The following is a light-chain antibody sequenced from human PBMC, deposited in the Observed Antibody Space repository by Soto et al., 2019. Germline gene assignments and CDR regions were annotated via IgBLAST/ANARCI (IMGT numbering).Light chain of an antibody. CDR1: SXXXGGYNY. J-gene: IGLJ2*01. Sequence: QSALTQPASVSGSPGQSITISCTGTSXXXGGYNYVSWYQQHPGKAPKLMIYDVSNRPSGVSNRFSGSKSGNTASLTISGLQAEDEADYYCSSYTSSSTPVVFGGGTKLTVL. CDR2: DVS. V-gene: IGLV2-14*01. CDR3: SSYTSSSTPVV.